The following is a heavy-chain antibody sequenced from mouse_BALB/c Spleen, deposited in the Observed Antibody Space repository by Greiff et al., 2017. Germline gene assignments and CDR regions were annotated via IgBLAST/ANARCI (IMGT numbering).Heavy chain of an antibody. CDR1: GFTFSSFG. CDR2: ISSGSSTI. Sequence: EVQVVESGGGLVQPGGSRKLSCAASGFTFSSFGMHWVRQAPEKGLEWVAYISSGSSTIYYADTVKGRFTISRDNPKNTLFLQMTSLRSEDTAMYYCAVYYGNHDAMDYWGQGTSVTVSS. CDR3: AVYYGNHDAMDY. J-gene: IGHJ4*01. V-gene: IGHV5-17*02. D-gene: IGHD2-1*01.